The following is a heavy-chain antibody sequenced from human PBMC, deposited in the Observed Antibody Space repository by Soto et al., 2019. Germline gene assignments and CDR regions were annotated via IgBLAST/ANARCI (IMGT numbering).Heavy chain of an antibody. CDR1: GGSISSSNW. D-gene: IGHD3-10*01. J-gene: IGHJ4*02. Sequence: QVQLQESGPGLVKPSGTLSLTCAVSGGSISSSNWWSWVRQSPGKGLEWIGEIYHGVSTNYNPSLKSRVTISVDKSKNQFSLNLSSVTAADTAVYYCARVGGSGTPLDYWGQGTLVTVSS. CDR3: ARVGGSGTPLDY. V-gene: IGHV4-4*02. CDR2: IYHGVST.